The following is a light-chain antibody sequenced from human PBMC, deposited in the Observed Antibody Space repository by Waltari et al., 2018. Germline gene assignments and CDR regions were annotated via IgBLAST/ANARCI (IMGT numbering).Light chain of an antibody. CDR1: SSNIGAGYD. J-gene: IGLJ2*01. CDR3: QSYDSSLSGSL. Sequence: QSVLTQPPSVSGAPGQRVTISCTGSSSNIGAGYDVQWYQQLPGTAPKLVIYGNSIRPSGVPDRFSGSKSGTSASLAITGLQAEDEADYYCQSYDSSLSGSLFGGGTKLTVL. CDR2: GNS. V-gene: IGLV1-40*01.